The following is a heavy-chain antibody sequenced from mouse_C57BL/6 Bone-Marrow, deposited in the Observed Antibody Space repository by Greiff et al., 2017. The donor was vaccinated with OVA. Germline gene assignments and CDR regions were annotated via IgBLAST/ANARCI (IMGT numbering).Heavy chain of an antibody. J-gene: IGHJ4*01. CDR2: ISSGGSYT. V-gene: IGHV5-6*01. D-gene: IGHD2-4*01. Sequence: EVKLVESGGDLVKPGGSLKLSCAASGFTFSSYGMSWVRQTPDKRLEWVATISSGGSYTYYPDSVKGRFTISRDNAKNTLYLQMSSLKSEDTAMYYCATYDSPLLYWGQGTSVTVSS. CDR3: ATYDSPLLY. CDR1: GFTFSSYG.